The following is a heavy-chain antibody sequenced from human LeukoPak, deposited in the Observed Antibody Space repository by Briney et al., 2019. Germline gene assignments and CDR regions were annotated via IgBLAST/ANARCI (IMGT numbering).Heavy chain of an antibody. CDR3: ARDRIQQWLVLPFDY. CDR2: ISYDGSNK. CDR1: GFTFSSYS. V-gene: IGHV3-30*03. Sequence: PGGSLRLSCAASGFTFSSYSMNWVRQAPGKGLEWVAVISYDGSNKYYADSVKGRFTISRDTSKNTLYLQLNSLRAEDTAVYFCARDRIQQWLVLPFDYWGQGTLVTVSS. J-gene: IGHJ4*02. D-gene: IGHD6-19*01.